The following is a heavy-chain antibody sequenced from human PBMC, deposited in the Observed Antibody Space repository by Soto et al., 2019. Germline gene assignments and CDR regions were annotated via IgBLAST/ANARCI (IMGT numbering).Heavy chain of an antibody. CDR2: IYYLGST. D-gene: IGHD3-10*01. V-gene: IGHV4-59*01. CDR3: ARDGYDGSGSPYPAY. Sequence: TSETLSLTCSFSGGSMIEYFWSWIRQSPGKGLEWIGYIYYLGSTDHNPSLKSRVTISVDTSKRQFSLRLTSVTAADTAVYYCARDGYDGSGSPYPAYWGPGTQVTVSS. J-gene: IGHJ4*02. CDR1: GGSMIEYF.